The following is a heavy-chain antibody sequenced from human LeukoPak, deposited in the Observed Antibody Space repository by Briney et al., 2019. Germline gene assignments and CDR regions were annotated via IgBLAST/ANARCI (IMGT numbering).Heavy chain of an antibody. Sequence: ASVRVSCKVSGYTLTELSMHWVRQAPGKGLEWMGGFDPEDGETIYAQKFQGRVTMTEDTSTDTAYMELSSLRSEDTAVYYCATVTPYSGYDFLGHREYNWFDPGAREPWSPSPQ. J-gene: IGHJ5*02. V-gene: IGHV1-24*01. D-gene: IGHD5-12*01. CDR1: GYTLTELS. CDR2: FDPEDGET. CDR3: ATVTPYSGYDFLGHREYNWFDP.